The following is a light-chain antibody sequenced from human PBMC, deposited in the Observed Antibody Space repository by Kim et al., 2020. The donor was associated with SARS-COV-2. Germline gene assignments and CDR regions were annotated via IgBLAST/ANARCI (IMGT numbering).Light chain of an antibody. CDR3: SAWDSSLPGYV. V-gene: IGLV10-54*04. CDR2: RNS. Sequence: QAGLTQPPSVSKALRQTATVTCTGNSNNVGDQGAAWLQQHQGHPPKLLSYRNSDRPSGISERFSASRSGNTASLTITGLQPEDEADYYCSAWDSSLPGYVLGPGTKVTVL. J-gene: IGLJ1*01. CDR1: SNNVGDQG.